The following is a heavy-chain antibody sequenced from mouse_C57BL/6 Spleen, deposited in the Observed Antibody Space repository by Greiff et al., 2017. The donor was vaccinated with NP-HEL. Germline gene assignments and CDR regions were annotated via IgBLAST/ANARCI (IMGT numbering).Heavy chain of an antibody. V-gene: IGHV5-16*01. D-gene: IGHD1-1*01. J-gene: IGHJ1*03. Sequence: EVMLVESEGGLVQPGSSMKLSCTASGFTFSDYYMAWVRQVPEKGLEWVANINYDGSSTYYLDSLKSRFIISRDNAKNILYLQMSSLKSEDTATYYCARVWGSYWYFDVWGTGTTVTASS. CDR1: GFTFSDYY. CDR2: INYDGSST. CDR3: ARVWGSYWYFDV.